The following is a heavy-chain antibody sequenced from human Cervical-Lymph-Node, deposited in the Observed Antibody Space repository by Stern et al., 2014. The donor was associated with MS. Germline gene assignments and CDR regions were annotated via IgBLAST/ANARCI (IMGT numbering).Heavy chain of an antibody. CDR1: GGIFLSST. CDR2: ISPGLDSV. D-gene: IGHD6-19*01. Sequence: VQLVESGAELKKPGSPVQVSCTTSGGIFLSSTITWVRQVPGQGLEWMGDISPGLDSVDYAQEFQGRFTLTADDSTNTVYMELTSLQSGDTAMYYCARDGFDSGSALAFWGQGTLVTVSS. V-gene: IGHV1-69*01. J-gene: IGHJ4*02. CDR3: ARDGFDSGSALAF.